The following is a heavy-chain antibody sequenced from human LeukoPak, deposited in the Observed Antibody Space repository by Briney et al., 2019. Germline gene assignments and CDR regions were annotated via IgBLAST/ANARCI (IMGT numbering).Heavy chain of an antibody. D-gene: IGHD1-1*01. CDR1: GYSFTSYW. J-gene: IGHJ4*02. CDR3: ARQTPTGPQDY. V-gene: IGHV5-51*01. Sequence: GESPKIFCNGFGYSFTSYWIGWVRQMPGKGLEWMVIFYRGYSDTRYSPSFQGQVTISADKSISTAYLQWSRLKASDTAMYYCARQTPTGPQDYWGQGTLVTVSS. CDR2: FYRGYSDT.